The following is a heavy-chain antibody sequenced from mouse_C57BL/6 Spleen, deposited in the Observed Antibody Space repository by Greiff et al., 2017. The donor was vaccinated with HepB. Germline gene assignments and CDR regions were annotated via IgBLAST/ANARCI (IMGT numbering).Heavy chain of an antibody. CDR3: ARGGGNYVSAMDY. D-gene: IGHD2-1*01. CDR2: IYPGDGDT. J-gene: IGHJ4*01. CDR1: GYAFSSSW. Sequence: VQLQQSGPELVKPGASVKISCKASGYAFSSSWMNWVKQRPGKGLEWIGRIYPGDGDTNYNGKFKGKATLTADKSSSTAYMQLSSLTSEDSAVYCCARGGGNYVSAMDYWGQGTSVTVSS. V-gene: IGHV1-82*01.